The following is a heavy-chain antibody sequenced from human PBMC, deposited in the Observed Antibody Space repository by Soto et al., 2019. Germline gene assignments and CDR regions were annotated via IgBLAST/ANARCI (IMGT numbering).Heavy chain of an antibody. CDR3: AREDERDYYYYGMDV. CDR1: GGCFSGYY. V-gene: IGHV4-34*01. CDR2: INHSGST. Sequence: PSETLSLTCAVYGGCFSGYYWSWIRQPPGKGLEWIGEINHSGSTNYNPSLKSRVTISVDTSKNQFSLKLSSVTAADTAVYYCAREDERDYYYYGMDVQGQGTTVTVS. J-gene: IGHJ6*02.